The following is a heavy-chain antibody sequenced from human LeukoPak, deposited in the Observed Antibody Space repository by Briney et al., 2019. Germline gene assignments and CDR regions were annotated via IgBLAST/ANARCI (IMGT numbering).Heavy chain of an antibody. CDR3: ARLMSQRYYDSSGYYLRADWFDP. CDR2: IGSSSSYI. V-gene: IGHV3-21*01. CDR1: GFTFSSYS. Sequence: PGGSLRLSCAASGFTFSSYSMNWVRQAPGKGLEWVSSIGSSSSYIYYADSVKGRFTISRDNAKNSLYLQMNSLRAEDTAVYYCARLMSQRYYDSSGYYLRADWFDPWGQGALVTVSS. J-gene: IGHJ5*02. D-gene: IGHD3-22*01.